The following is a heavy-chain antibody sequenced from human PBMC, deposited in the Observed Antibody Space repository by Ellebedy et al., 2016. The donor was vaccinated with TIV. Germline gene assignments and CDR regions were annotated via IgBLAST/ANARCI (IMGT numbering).Heavy chain of an antibody. V-gene: IGHV3-48*01. D-gene: IGHD3-22*01. Sequence: GESLKISCAASGFTFSSYSMNWVRQAPGKGLGWVSYISSSSSTIYYADSVKGRFTISRDNAKRSLFLQMNSLRLENTAVYYCARDAMIWIFDSWGQGTLVTVSS. CDR3: ARDAMIWIFDS. CDR2: ISSSSSTI. J-gene: IGHJ4*02. CDR1: GFTFSSYS.